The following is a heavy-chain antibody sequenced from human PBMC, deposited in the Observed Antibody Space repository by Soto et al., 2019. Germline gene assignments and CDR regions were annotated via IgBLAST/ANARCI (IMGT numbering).Heavy chain of an antibody. Sequence: GGSLRLSCEASGFSFSSFAMNWVRQAPGRGLEWVSYISDDGASIYYADSLKGRFTISRDNAKNSLSLQMNNLRAEDTAVYYCARENSVQAWLHHFDHWGLGTLVTSPQ. D-gene: IGHD5-18*01. CDR3: ARENSVQAWLHHFDH. CDR1: GFSFSSFA. V-gene: IGHV3-48*03. CDR2: ISDDGASI. J-gene: IGHJ4*02.